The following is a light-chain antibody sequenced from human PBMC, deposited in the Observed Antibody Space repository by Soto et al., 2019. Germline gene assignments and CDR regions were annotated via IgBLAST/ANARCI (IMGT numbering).Light chain of an antibody. V-gene: IGKV1-5*01. CDR1: QNINNW. CDR2: DAS. J-gene: IGKJ1*01. Sequence: DIQMTPFTSTLSSSVGDRVTITCRASQNINNWIAWYQQKPGKAPKFLIYDASTLEGGVPSRFSGSGFGTEFRRTISSLQPDDFGSYYCQDRRTFGQGTKVDIK. CDR3: QDRRT.